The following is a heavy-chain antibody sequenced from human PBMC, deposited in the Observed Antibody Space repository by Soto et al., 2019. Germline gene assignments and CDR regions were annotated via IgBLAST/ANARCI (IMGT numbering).Heavy chain of an antibody. J-gene: IGHJ4*02. CDR3: ARMRSGREFCDY. CDR2: IHHTGST. V-gene: IGHV4-59*01. Sequence: SETLSLTCAGSGGSINGYYWSWIRQPPGKGLEWIGYIHHTGSTNYNPSLKSRLTISVDKSENQFSLKLSSVTAADTAVYFCARMRSGREFCDYWGQGALVTVSS. CDR1: GGSINGYY. D-gene: IGHD3-16*01.